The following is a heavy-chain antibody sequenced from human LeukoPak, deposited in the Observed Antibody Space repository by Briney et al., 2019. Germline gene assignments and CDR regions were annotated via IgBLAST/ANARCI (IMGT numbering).Heavy chain of an antibody. Sequence: TGGSLRLSCAASGFTFSSYAMSWVRQAPGKGLEWVSYISSSGSTIYYADSVKGRFTISRDNAKNSLYLQMNSLRAEDTAVYYCAELGFTMIGGVWGKGTTVTISS. V-gene: IGHV3-48*03. J-gene: IGHJ6*04. CDR3: AELGFTMIGGV. CDR2: ISSSGSTI. D-gene: IGHD3-10*02. CDR1: GFTFSSYA.